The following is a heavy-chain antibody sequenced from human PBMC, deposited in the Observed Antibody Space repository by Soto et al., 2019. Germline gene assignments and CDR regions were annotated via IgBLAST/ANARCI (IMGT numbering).Heavy chain of an antibody. CDR3: ARGPLYLMTTVTWFDP. CDR2: ISYDGNNE. D-gene: IGHD4-4*01. V-gene: IGHV3-30-3*01. Sequence: GGSLRLSCAAAGFIFSSYAMHWVRQAPGKGLEWVAVISYDGNNEYYADSVKGRFTISRDNAKNSLYLQMNSLRDEDTAVYYCARGPLYLMTTVTWFDPWGQGTLVTVSS. J-gene: IGHJ5*02. CDR1: GFIFSSYA.